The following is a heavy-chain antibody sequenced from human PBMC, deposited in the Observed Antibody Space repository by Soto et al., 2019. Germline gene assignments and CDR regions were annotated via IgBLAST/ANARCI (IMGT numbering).Heavy chain of an antibody. Sequence: HVQLVQSGAEVKKPGASVKVSCKASGYTFTGYYMHWVRQAPGQGLEWMGWINPKSGGTNYAQKFQGRVTMTRDTSISTAYMELSRLRSDDKAVYYCARDYGGATLDYFDYWGQGTLVTVSS. V-gene: IGHV1-2*02. CDR2: INPKSGGT. CDR1: GYTFTGYY. D-gene: IGHD1-26*01. CDR3: ARDYGGATLDYFDY. J-gene: IGHJ4*02.